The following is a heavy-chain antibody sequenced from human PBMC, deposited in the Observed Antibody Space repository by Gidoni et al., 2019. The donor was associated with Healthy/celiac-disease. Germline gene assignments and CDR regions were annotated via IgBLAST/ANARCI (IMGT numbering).Heavy chain of an antibody. CDR1: GGTFSSYA. D-gene: IGHD2-21*01. Sequence: QVQLVQSGAEVKKPGSSVKVSCKASGGTFSSYAISWVRQAPGQGLEWMGGIIPIFGTANYAQKFQGRVTITADESTSTAYMELSSLRSEDTAVYYCARDQPYCGGDCPSYHYYGMDVWGQGTTVTVSS. CDR2: IIPIFGTA. V-gene: IGHV1-69*01. J-gene: IGHJ6*02. CDR3: ARDQPYCGGDCPSYHYYGMDV.